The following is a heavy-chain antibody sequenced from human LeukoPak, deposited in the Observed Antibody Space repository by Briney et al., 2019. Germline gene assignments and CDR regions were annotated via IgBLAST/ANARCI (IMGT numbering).Heavy chain of an antibody. V-gene: IGHV3-23*01. CDR3: AKVQLGIGVDY. CDR2: ISDGGSRT. CDR1: GFSFSSYA. J-gene: IGHJ4*02. D-gene: IGHD7-27*01. Sequence: PGGSLRPSCAASGFSFSSYAVSWVRQAPGRGLEWVSGISDGGSRTYYADSVKGRFTISRDDSKNTLYLQMNSLRAEDTAVYYCAKVQLGIGVDYWGQGTLVTVSS.